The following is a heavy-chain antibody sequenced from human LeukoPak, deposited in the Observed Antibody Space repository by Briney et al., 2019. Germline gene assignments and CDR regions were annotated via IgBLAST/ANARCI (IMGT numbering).Heavy chain of an antibody. CDR1: GYTFTSYA. J-gene: IGHJ5*02. CDR2: INAGNGNT. CDR3: ARYGIAVAGTWFDP. D-gene: IGHD6-19*01. Sequence: ASVKVSCKASGYTFTSYAMHWVRQAPGQRLEWMGWINAGNGNTKYSQKFQGRVTITRDTSASTAYMELSSLRSEDTAVYYCARYGIAVAGTWFDPWGQGTLVTVSS. V-gene: IGHV1-3*01.